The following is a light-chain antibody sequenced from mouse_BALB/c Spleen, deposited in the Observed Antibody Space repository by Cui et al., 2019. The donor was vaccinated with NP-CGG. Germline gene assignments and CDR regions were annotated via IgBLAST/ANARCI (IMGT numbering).Light chain of an antibody. CDR2: GTN. V-gene: IGLV1*01. Sequence: HAVVTQESALTTSPGETVTLTCRSSIAAVATSNYANWVQEKPDQVFTGLMGGTNNRAPGVPARFSGSLIGDKAALTITGAQAEDEAIYFCALWYGNHWVFGGGTKLTVL. CDR3: ALWYGNHWV. CDR1: IAAVATSNY. J-gene: IGLJ1*01.